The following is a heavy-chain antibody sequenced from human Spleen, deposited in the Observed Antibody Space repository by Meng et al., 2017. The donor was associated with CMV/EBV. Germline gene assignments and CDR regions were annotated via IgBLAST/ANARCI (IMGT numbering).Heavy chain of an antibody. CDR2: ISGSGGST. D-gene: IGHD3-22*01. CDR3: AKERWDSSGYYFY. V-gene: IGHV3-23*01. J-gene: IGHJ4*02. CDR1: GFTFSTYA. Sequence: ASGFTFSTYAMSWVRQAPGKGLEWVSGISGSGGSTFYADSVKGRFAISRDNPKNTLYLQMNSLRADDTAVYYCAKERWDSSGYYFYWGQGTLVTVSS.